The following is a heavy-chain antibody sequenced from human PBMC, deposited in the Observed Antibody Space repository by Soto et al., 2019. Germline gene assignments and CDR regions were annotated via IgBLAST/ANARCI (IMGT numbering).Heavy chain of an antibody. CDR3: AKDPNVVVVPAATGGMDV. Sequence: TNYAQKFQGRVTMTRVTSISTAYMELSSLRSDDTALYYCAKDPNVVVVPAATGGMDVWGQGTTVTVSS. CDR2: T. V-gene: IGHV1-2*02. J-gene: IGHJ6*02. D-gene: IGHD2-2*01.